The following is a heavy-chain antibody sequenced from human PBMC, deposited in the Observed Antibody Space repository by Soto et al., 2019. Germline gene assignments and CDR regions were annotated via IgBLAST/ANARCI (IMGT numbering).Heavy chain of an antibody. V-gene: IGHV1-24*01. CDR3: ATDLGVALAPLSILYFQQ. D-gene: IGHD3-10*01. J-gene: IGHJ1*01. CDR2: FDPEEGKM. Sequence: ASVKVSCKVSGYSLNELCMHWVRQPPGKGREWIGGFDPEEGKMIYAQNFQGRVTMTEDTSTDTAYMELNSLTSEDTAIYYCATDLGVALAPLSILYFQQWGQGTVVTVSS. CDR1: GYSLNELC.